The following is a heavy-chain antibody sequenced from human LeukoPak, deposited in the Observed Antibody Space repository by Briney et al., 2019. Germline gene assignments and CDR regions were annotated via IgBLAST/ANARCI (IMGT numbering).Heavy chain of an antibody. CDR2: FDPEDGET. D-gene: IGHD3-22*01. CDR1: GYTLTELS. V-gene: IGHV1-24*01. J-gene: IGHJ4*02. Sequence: ASVKVSCKVSGYTLTELSMHWVRQAPGKGLEWMGGFDPEDGETIYAQKFQGRVTMTRDMSTSTVYMELSSLRSEDTAVYYCARSGITMIVVVNYYFDYWGQGTLVTVSS. CDR3: ARSGITMIVVVNYYFDY.